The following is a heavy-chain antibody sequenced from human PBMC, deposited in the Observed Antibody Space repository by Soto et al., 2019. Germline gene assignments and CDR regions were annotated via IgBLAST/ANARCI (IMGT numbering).Heavy chain of an antibody. V-gene: IGHV4-31*03. CDR2: IYYRGST. CDR3: ARDPNCRSTSCPNYYGMDV. D-gene: IGHD2-2*01. CDR1: GGSTSTGGYY. J-gene: IGHJ6*02. Sequence: SETLSLTSPVSGGSTSTGGYYWSWIRQHPGKGLECIGYIYYRGSTYDNPSLKSRVTISVDTSKNQFSLKLSSVTAADTAVYYCARDPNCRSTSCPNYYGMDVWGQGTTVTVSS.